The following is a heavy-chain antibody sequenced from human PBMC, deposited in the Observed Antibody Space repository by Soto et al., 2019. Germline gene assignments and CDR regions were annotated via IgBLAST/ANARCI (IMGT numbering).Heavy chain of an antibody. CDR3: ARHTPAISISDH. D-gene: IGHD2-15*01. Sequence: PSETLSLTCTVSGGSIRSSSYYWGWIRQPPGKGLEWIGNIYYSGSTYYNPSLKSRVTISVDTSKNQFSLKLSSVTAADTAVYYCARHTPAISISDHWGQGTLVTVSS. V-gene: IGHV4-39*01. CDR1: GGSIRSSSYY. J-gene: IGHJ4*02. CDR2: IYYSGST.